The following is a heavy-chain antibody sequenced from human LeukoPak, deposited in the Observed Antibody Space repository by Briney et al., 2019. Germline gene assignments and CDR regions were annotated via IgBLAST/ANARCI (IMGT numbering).Heavy chain of an antibody. V-gene: IGHV3-74*01. D-gene: IGHD2-21*01. Sequence: GGSLRLSCAASGFTLSGYWMHWVRQAPGEGLVWVSRMNSDGTTTTYADSVRGRFTISRDNAKNTLYLQMNSLRADDTAVYYCARYVVASACFDSWGQGTLVTASS. CDR1: GFTLSGYW. J-gene: IGHJ4*02. CDR2: MNSDGTTT. CDR3: ARYVVASACFDS.